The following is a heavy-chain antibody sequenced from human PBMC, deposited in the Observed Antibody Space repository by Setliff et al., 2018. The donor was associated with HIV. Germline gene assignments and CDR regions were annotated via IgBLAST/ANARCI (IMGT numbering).Heavy chain of an antibody. Sequence: GGSLRLSCAASGFTFSSFTVHWVRQAPGKGLEWVAVISYDGSSRYYADSVKGRFTILRDNSKNTLYLKMNSLRVDDTAVYYCARDPDGCSGGSCPRYYYYGMDVWGQGTTVTVSS. CDR2: ISYDGSSR. CDR3: ARDPDGCSGGSCPRYYYYGMDV. D-gene: IGHD2-15*01. CDR1: GFTFSSFT. J-gene: IGHJ6*02. V-gene: IGHV3-30*04.